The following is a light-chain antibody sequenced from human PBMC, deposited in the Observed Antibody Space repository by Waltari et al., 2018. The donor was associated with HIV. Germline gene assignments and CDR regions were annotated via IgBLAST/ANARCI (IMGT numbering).Light chain of an antibody. V-gene: IGLV3-21*04. J-gene: IGLJ2*01. CDR3: EVWDETRNRVV. CDR1: AIGPKS. Sequence: YVLTQPPSVSVAQGKTATITCEEDAIGPKSVHWYQQKSGQAPKLFIYYDSDRPSGIPGRFSGSNSGSAATLTISRVEDGDEADYYCEVWDETRNRVVFGGGTKLFAL. CDR2: YDS.